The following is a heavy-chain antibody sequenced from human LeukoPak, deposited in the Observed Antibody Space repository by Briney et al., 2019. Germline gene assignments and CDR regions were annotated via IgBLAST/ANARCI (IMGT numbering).Heavy chain of an antibody. CDR1: GASITSYS. Sequence: SETLSLTCTVSGASITSYSWNWIRQPAGKGLEWVGRIHGNGSTNYNPTFKNRVTMSLDTSKSQFSLKMTSVTAADTALYFCARDMVSTWPYFYTYYYMDVRGQGTTVAVTS. V-gene: IGHV4-4*07. D-gene: IGHD6-13*01. CDR3: ARDMVSTWPYFYTYYYMDV. CDR2: IHGNGST. J-gene: IGHJ6*03.